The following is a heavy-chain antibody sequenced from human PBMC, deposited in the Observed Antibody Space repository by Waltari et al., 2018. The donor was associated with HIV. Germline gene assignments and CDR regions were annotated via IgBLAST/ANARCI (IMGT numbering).Heavy chain of an antibody. V-gene: IGHV4-39*01. D-gene: IGHD2-2*01. CDR2: IYYSWNT. CDR3: ARSYCSSTSCYAVGALDI. J-gene: IGHJ3*02. CDR1: GGSISSTSYY. Sequence: QLQLQESGPGLVKPSETLSLTCTVSGGSISSTSYYWGWLRQPQGKGLQWIGSIYYSWNTYYNPSLKSRVTISVDTSKNQFSLKLGSVTAADTAVYYCARSYCSSTSCYAVGALDIWGQGTMVTVSA.